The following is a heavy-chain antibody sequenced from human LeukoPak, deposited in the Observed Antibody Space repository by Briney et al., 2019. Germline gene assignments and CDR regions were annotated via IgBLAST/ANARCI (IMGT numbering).Heavy chain of an antibody. D-gene: IGHD3-10*01. CDR1: GGSISSGNFY. Sequence: PSETLSLTCIVSGGSISSGNFYWGWIRQPPGKGLEWIGSIYFSENTYYNPSLKSRVTISVDTSKNQFSLKLSSVTAADTAVYYCARRVVRGPWFDPWGQGTLVTVSS. CDR3: ARRVVRGPWFDP. CDR2: IYFSENT. V-gene: IGHV4-39*07. J-gene: IGHJ5*02.